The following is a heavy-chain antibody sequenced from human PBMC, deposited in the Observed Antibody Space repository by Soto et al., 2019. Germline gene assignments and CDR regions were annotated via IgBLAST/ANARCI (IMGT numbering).Heavy chain of an antibody. Sequence: HPGGSLRLSCAASGFTISRSTMNWVRQAPGRGLEWVSHIRYDGSITHYADSVRGRFTVSRDTAKNSLYLQMNGLRDEDTAVYYCARYYYDSSGYDGMDVWGQGTTVTVSS. J-gene: IGHJ6*02. CDR3: ARYYYDSSGYDGMDV. D-gene: IGHD3-22*01. CDR2: IRYDGSIT. CDR1: GFTISRST. V-gene: IGHV3-48*02.